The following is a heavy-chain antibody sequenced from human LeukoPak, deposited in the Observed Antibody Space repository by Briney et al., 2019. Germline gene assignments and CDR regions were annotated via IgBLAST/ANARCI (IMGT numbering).Heavy chain of an antibody. CDR1: GFTFSSYI. CDR2: IKGSAEAT. CDR3: AKWGATRGYFDY. J-gene: IGHJ4*02. D-gene: IGHD1-26*01. Sequence: GGSLRLSCEASGFTFSSYIMTWVRQAPGKGLEWVSTIKGSAEATFYADSVKDRFTTSRDNSKNTLYLQMSSLRAEDTAVYYCAKWGATRGYFDYWGQGTLVTVSS. V-gene: IGHV3-23*01.